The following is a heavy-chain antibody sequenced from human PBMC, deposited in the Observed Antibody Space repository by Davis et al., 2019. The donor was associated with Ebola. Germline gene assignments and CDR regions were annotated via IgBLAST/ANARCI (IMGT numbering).Heavy chain of an antibody. Sequence: ASVKVSCKASGYTFTSCGISWVRQAPGQGLEWMGWISAYNGNTNYAQKLQGRVTMTTDTSTSTAYMELSSLRSEDTAVYYCARAAGRWNWFDPWGQGTLVTVSS. J-gene: IGHJ5*02. D-gene: IGHD6-13*01. CDR2: ISAYNGNT. CDR1: GYTFTSCG. V-gene: IGHV1-18*01. CDR3: ARAAGRWNWFDP.